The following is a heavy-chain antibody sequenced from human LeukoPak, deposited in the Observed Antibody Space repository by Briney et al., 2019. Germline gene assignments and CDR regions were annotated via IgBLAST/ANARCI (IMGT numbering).Heavy chain of an antibody. J-gene: IGHJ4*02. CDR1: GFTFSNYS. Sequence: GGSLRLSCAASGFTFSNYSMSWVRQAPGKGLEWVANIKQDGSEKDYVDSVKGRFTISRDNAKNSLYLQMNSLRAEDTAVYYCARDYYYDSSGYPHGYWGQGTLVTVSS. D-gene: IGHD3-22*01. CDR3: ARDYYYDSSGYPHGY. V-gene: IGHV3-7*01. CDR2: IKQDGSEK.